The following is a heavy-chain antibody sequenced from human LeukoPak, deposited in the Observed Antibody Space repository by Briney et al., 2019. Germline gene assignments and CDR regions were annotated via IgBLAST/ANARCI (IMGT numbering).Heavy chain of an antibody. D-gene: IGHD1-26*01. Sequence: GASLKVSCKASGYTFTSYGISWVRQTPGQGLEWMGWISAYNGNTNYAQKLQGRVTMTTDTSTSTAYMELRSLRSDDTAVYYCARVSYFNWYFDLWGRGTLVTVSS. V-gene: IGHV1-18*01. CDR3: ARVSYFNWYFDL. CDR1: GYTFTSYG. J-gene: IGHJ2*01. CDR2: ISAYNGNT.